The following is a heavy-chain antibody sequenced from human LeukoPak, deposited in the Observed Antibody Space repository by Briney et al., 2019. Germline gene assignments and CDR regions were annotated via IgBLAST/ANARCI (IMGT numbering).Heavy chain of an antibody. CDR3: AKTQQWLVPCFDY. CDR1: GFTFSNYN. CDR2: ISTRSTYI. J-gene: IGHJ4*02. D-gene: IGHD6-19*01. V-gene: IGHV3-21*01. Sequence: GGSLRLSCAASGFTFSNYNMNWVRQAPGKGLEWVSCISTRSTYIYYADSVKGRFTISRDNAKNSLYLQMNSLRAEDTAVYYCAKTQQWLVPCFDYWGQGTLVTVSS.